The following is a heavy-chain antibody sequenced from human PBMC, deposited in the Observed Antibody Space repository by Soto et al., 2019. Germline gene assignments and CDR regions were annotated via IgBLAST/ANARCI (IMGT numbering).Heavy chain of an antibody. CDR2: FDLENSET. V-gene: IGHV1-24*01. D-gene: IGHD3-10*01. CDR3: AIEVRRSTQFDR. Sequence: APVKISCKVSGYTLTEQSINWVRHAPGEGLEWMGGFDLENSETIYAQRFQGRVTMTVESSADTPYMGLSSLRSEDTAVYYCAIEVRRSTQFDRRCQGTLVTVFS. CDR1: GYTLTEQS. J-gene: IGHJ5*02.